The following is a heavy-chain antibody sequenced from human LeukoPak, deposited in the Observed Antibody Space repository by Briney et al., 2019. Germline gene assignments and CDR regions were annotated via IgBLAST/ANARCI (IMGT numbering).Heavy chain of an antibody. V-gene: IGHV4-34*01. J-gene: IGHJ5*02. CDR3: ARVLIAARSMNWFDP. D-gene: IGHD6-13*01. CDR2: INHSGST. CDR1: GGSFSGYY. Sequence: PSETLSLTCAVYGGSFSGYYWSWIRQPPGKGLEWIGEINHSGSTNYNPSLKSRVTISVDTSKNQFSLKPSSVTAADTAVYYCARVLIAARSMNWFDPWGQGTLVTVSS.